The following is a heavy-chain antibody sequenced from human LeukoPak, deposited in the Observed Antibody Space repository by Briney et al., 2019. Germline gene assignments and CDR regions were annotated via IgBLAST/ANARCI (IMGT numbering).Heavy chain of an antibody. V-gene: IGHV3-7*01. J-gene: IGHJ3*02. Sequence: GGSLRLSCAASGFTFSSYWMSWARQAPGKGLEWVANIKQDGSEKYYVDSVKGRFTISRDNAKNSLYLQMNSLRAEDTAVYYCASPATMWLATGDALDIWGQGTMVTVSS. CDR3: ASPATMWLATGDALDI. CDR1: GFTFSSYW. CDR2: IKQDGSEK. D-gene: IGHD5-12*01.